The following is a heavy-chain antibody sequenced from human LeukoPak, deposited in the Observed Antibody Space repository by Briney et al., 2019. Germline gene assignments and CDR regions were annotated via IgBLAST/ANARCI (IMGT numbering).Heavy chain of an antibody. CDR3: ARDRGYSGSLKSGFDY. Sequence: GGSLRLSCTASGFTFGDYAMSWFRQAPGKGLEWVSSISSTGSYIYHADSMKGRFTISRDNAKNPLYLQMNSLRAEDTAVYYCARDRGYSGSLKSGFDYWGQGTLVTVSS. D-gene: IGHD1-26*01. V-gene: IGHV3-21*06. CDR1: GFTFGDYA. CDR2: ISSTGSYI. J-gene: IGHJ4*02.